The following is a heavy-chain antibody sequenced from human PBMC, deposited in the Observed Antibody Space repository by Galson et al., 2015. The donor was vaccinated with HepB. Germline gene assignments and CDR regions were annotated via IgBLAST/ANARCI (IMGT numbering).Heavy chain of an antibody. CDR3: ARGSSPSGRLYGDLDY. J-gene: IGHJ4*02. V-gene: IGHV1-3*01. CDR1: GYTFTSYA. D-gene: IGHD4-17*01. Sequence: SVKVSCKASGYTFTSYAMHWVRQAPGQRLEWMGWINAGNGNTKYSQKFQGRVTITRDTSASTAYMELSSLRSEDTAVYYCARGSSPSGRLYGDLDYWGQGTLVTVSS. CDR2: INAGNGNT.